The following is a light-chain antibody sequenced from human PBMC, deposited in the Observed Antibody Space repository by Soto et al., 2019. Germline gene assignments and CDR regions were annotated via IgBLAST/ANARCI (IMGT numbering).Light chain of an antibody. CDR1: SSDVGGYNY. J-gene: IGLJ1*01. V-gene: IGLV2-14*01. CDR2: DVS. CDR3: SSYTSSSTYV. Sequence: QSALTPPGSVSGSLPQSIVISCTGTSSDVGGYNYVSWYQQHPGKAPKLMVYDVSNRPSGVSNRFSGSKSGNTASLTISGLQAEDEADYYCSSYTSSSTYVFGTGTKVTVL.